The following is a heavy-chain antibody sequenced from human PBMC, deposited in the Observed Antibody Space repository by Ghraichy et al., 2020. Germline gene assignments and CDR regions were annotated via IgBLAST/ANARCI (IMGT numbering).Heavy chain of an antibody. CDR1: GGSISSYY. D-gene: IGHD2-2*01. CDR2: IYYSGST. V-gene: IGHV4-59*01. CDR3: ARDAYCSSTSCYPRGGMDV. J-gene: IGHJ6*02. Sequence: SETLSLTCTVSGGSISSYYWSWIRHPPGKGLEGIGYIYYSGSTNYNPSLKIRVTISVDTSKNQFSLKLSSVTAADTAVYYCARDAYCSSTSCYPRGGMDVWGQGTTVTVSS.